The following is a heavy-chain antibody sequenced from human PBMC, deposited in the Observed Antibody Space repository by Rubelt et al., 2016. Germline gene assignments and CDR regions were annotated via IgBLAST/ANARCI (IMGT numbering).Heavy chain of an antibody. CDR1: GGSFSGYY. V-gene: IGHV4-34*01. D-gene: IGHD2-15*01. CDR3: ARQGVVVVAALHAFDI. J-gene: IGHJ3*02. CDR2: INHSGST. Sequence: QVQLQQWGAGLLKPSETLSLTCAVYGGSFSGYYWSWIRQPPGKGLEWIGEINHSGSTNYNPSLKSRVTISVDTSKNQFSLKLSSVTAADTAVYYCARQGVVVVAALHAFDIWGQGTMVTVSS.